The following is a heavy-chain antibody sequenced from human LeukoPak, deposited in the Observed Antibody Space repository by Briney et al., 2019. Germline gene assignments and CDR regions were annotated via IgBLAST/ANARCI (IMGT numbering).Heavy chain of an antibody. V-gene: IGHV4-59*01. Sequence: SETLSLTCTVSRGSISSYYWSWIRQPPGKGLEWIGYIYYSGSTNYNPSLKSRVTISVDTYKNQFSLRLSSVTAADTAVYYCARDYEGDYFDYWGQGTLVTVSS. CDR2: IYYSGST. D-gene: IGHD3-16*01. CDR1: RGSISSYY. J-gene: IGHJ4*02. CDR3: ARDYEGDYFDY.